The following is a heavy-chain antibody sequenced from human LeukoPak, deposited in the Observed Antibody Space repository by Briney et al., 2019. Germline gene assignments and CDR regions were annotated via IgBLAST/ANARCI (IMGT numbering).Heavy chain of an antibody. V-gene: IGHV3-23*01. Sequence: GGSLRPSCAASGFPFTSSPMNWVRQAPGQGLEWVAVIDGTGGDTYYADSVRGRFTISRDNSKNRLYLQMNSLRVEDTALYYCARIGVYWGQGTLVAVSS. D-gene: IGHD2/OR15-2a*01. J-gene: IGHJ4*02. CDR2: IDGTGGDT. CDR3: ARIGVY. CDR1: GFPFTSSP.